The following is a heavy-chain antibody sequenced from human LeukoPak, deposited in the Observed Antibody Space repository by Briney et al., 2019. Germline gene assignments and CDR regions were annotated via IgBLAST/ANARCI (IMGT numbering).Heavy chain of an antibody. CDR2: IHSDGSHT. J-gene: IGHJ4*02. V-gene: IGHV3-74*01. D-gene: IGHD3-3*01. CDR1: GFTFSRYW. CDR3: ARDIGVLSPFDY. Sequence: GGSLRLSCAASGFTFSRYWMHWVRQAPGKGLVWVSRIHSDGSHTDYADSVKGRFTISRDNSKNTLYLQMNSLRAEGTAVYYCARDIGVLSPFDYWGQGTLVTVSS.